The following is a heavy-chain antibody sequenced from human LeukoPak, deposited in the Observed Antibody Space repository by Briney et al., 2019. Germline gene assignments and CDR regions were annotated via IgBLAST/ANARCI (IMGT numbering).Heavy chain of an antibody. CDR2: LYYSGST. CDR1: GDSAGSAIYY. J-gene: IGHJ3*02. V-gene: IGHV4-61*01. D-gene: IGHD2-15*01. CDR3: AREGRGADAFDI. Sequence: SATLSLTCTLSGDSAGSAIYYWCWIRLPPGKGLGWIGYLYYSGSTNYNPALKSRVTISVDTSKNQFSLKLSPVTAADTAVYYWAREGRGADAFDIWGQGTMVTVSS.